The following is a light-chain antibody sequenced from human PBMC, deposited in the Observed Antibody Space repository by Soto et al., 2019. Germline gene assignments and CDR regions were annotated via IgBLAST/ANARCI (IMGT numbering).Light chain of an antibody. Sequence: QSVLTQPPSASGTPGQRVTISCSGSSSNIGSNTVSWYQQLPGTAPKLLIYSDNQRPSGVPDRFSGSKSGTSASLAISGLQSEDEADYFCAARDDSLNGPVVFGGGTQLTVL. J-gene: IGLJ2*01. CDR1: SSNIGSNT. CDR3: AARDDSLNGPVV. CDR2: SDN. V-gene: IGLV1-44*01.